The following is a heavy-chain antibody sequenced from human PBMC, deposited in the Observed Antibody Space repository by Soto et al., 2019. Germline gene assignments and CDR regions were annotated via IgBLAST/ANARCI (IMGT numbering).Heavy chain of an antibody. J-gene: IGHJ4*02. CDR1: GFTVYNHY. V-gene: IGHV3-53*01. D-gene: IGHD5-18*01. Sequence: PGGSLRLSCAASGFTVYNHYMSWVRQSPGKGLEWVSVHYTTSRTFYADSVRGRFTISRDNSRNTLSLQMNSLRAEDTAVYYCATDPYSYGPISGYWGPGNLVPITS. CDR2: HYTTSRT. CDR3: ATDPYSYGPISGY.